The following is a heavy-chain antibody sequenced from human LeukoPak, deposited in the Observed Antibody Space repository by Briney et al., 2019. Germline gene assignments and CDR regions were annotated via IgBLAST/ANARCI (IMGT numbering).Heavy chain of an antibody. CDR2: INHRGST. Sequence: KPSETLSLNCDVYGRSFNGYYWSWIRQTPGKGLEWIGEINHRGSTNYNPSLNSRVSISVDTSKKQLSLKLFSVTAADTAVYYCARGRITVYGVVIPNDYWGQGTLVTVSS. V-gene: IGHV4-34*01. CDR1: GRSFNGYY. J-gene: IGHJ4*02. CDR3: ARGRITVYGVVIPNDY. D-gene: IGHD3-3*01.